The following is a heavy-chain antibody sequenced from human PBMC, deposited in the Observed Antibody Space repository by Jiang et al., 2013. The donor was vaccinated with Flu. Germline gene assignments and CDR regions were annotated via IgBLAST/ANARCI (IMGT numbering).Heavy chain of an antibody. V-gene: IGHV1-8*02. CDR1: GYTFSNHD. CDR3: ARGAGAAGRDWFDP. Sequence: SVKVSCKASGYTFSNHDINWVRQATGQGLEWMGWMNANTGNTGYAQKFQGRVTMTRDTSISTAYMELSSLKSEDTAVYYCARGAGAAGRDWFDPWGQGTLVTVSS. D-gene: IGHD6-25*01. J-gene: IGHJ5*02. CDR2: MNANTGNT.